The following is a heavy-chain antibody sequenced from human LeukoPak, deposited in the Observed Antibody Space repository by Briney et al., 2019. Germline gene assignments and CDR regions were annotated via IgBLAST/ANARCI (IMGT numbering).Heavy chain of an antibody. V-gene: IGHV3-21*01. Sequence: SGGSLRLSCAASGFTFSSYRMNWVRQAPGKGQVWVSLISSNSSHTYNADSVKGRFTISRDNAKNSPYLEMNSLRVEDTAVYYCARTRDGYNFGPFDCWGQGTLVTVSS. J-gene: IGHJ4*02. CDR1: GFTFSSYR. D-gene: IGHD5-24*01. CDR3: ARTRDGYNFGPFDC. CDR2: ISSNSSHT.